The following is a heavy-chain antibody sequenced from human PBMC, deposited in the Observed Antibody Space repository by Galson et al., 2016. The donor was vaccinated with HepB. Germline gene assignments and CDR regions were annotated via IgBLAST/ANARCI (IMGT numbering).Heavy chain of an antibody. CDR2: ISESGSTK. V-gene: IGHV3-48*01. D-gene: IGHD6-13*01. J-gene: IGHJ4*02. CDR3: ARLRFSSSWYKDY. Sequence: SLRLSCAASGFTFSSFSMNWVRQVLGKGLEWVSYISESGSTKYYADSVKGRFTISRDNAKNSVYLQLNSLRAEDTAVYYCARLRFSSSWYKDYWGQGTLVTVSS. CDR1: GFTFSSFS.